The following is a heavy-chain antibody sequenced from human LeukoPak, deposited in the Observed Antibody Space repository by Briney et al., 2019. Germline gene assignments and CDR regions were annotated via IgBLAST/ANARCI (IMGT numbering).Heavy chain of an antibody. D-gene: IGHD5-18*01. CDR1: GGTFSSYA. CDR3: ARAVDTAMVVDYYYYYMDV. V-gene: IGHV1-69*13. J-gene: IGHJ6*03. Sequence: ASVKVSCKASGGTFSSYAISWVRQAPGQGLEWMGGIIPIFGTANHAQKFQGRVTITADESTSTAYMELSSLRSEDTAVYYCARAVDTAMVVDYYYYYMDVWGKGTTVTVSS. CDR2: IIPIFGTA.